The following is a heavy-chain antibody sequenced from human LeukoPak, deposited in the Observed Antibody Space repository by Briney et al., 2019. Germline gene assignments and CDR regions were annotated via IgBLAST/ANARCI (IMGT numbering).Heavy chain of an antibody. CDR3: ARRYNWNPGWFDP. CDR2: IIPIFGTA. D-gene: IGHD1-20*01. Sequence: SVKVSCKTSGYTFTKYYIHWVRQAPGQGLEWMGGIIPIFGTANYAQKFQGRVTITTDESTSTAYMELSSLRSEDTAVYYCARRYNWNPGWFDPWGQGTLVTVSS. J-gene: IGHJ5*02. V-gene: IGHV1-69*05. CDR1: GYTFTKYY.